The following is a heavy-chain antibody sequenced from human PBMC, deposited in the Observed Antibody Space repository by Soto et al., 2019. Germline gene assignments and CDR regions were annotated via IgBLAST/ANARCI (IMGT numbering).Heavy chain of an antibody. V-gene: IGHV4-61*01. J-gene: IGHJ1*01. CDR1: GGSVSSSSYY. CDR3: ARATYGVTGDFQH. Sequence: QVQLQESGPGLVKPSETLSLTCTVSGGSVSSSSYYWSWIRQPPGKGLEWIGYIYYSGSTNYNPSLKSRVTISVDTSKNQFSLKLSAVTAADTAVYYWARATYGVTGDFQHWGQGTLVTVSS. D-gene: IGHD4-17*01. CDR2: IYYSGST.